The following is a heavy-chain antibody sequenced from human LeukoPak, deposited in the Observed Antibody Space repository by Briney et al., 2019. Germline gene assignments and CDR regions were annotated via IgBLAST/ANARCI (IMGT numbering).Heavy chain of an antibody. Sequence: PSETLSLTCTVSGGSISSSSYYWGWIRQPPGKGLEWIGSIYYSGSTYYNPSLKSRVTISVDTSKNQFSLKLSSVTAADTAVYYCARSAYYDSSGYNYGFDYWGQGTLVTVSS. J-gene: IGHJ4*02. V-gene: IGHV4-39*01. CDR1: GGSISSSSYY. CDR3: ARSAYYDSSGYNYGFDY. CDR2: IYYSGST. D-gene: IGHD3-22*01.